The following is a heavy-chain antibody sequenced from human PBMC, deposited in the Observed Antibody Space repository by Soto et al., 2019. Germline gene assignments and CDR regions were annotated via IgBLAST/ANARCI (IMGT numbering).Heavy chain of an antibody. CDR2: IIPIFGTA. V-gene: IGHV1-69*06. D-gene: IGHD3-3*01. Sequence: SVKVSCKASGGTFSSYAISWVRQAPGQGLEWMGGIIPIFGTANYAQKFQGRVTITADKSTSTAYMELSSLRSEDTAVYYCARDRITIFGVVINYYYYHGMDVWGQGTTVTVSS. J-gene: IGHJ6*02. CDR3: ARDRITIFGVVINYYYYHGMDV. CDR1: GGTFSSYA.